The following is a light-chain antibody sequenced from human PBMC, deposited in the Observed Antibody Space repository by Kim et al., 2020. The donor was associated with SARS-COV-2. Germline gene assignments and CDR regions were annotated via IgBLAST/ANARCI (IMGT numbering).Light chain of an antibody. V-gene: IGLV2-8*01. J-gene: IGLJ3*02. CDR3: ASYAGGGDVQ. CDR2: DVH. Sequence: GQSVTISCTGTSSDTIFYNYVSWYQQHPGKAPKLILFDVHKRPSGVPDRFSGSKSGSTASLTVSGLQLEDEAHYFCASYAGGGDVQFGGGTKVTVL. CDR1: SSDTIFYNY.